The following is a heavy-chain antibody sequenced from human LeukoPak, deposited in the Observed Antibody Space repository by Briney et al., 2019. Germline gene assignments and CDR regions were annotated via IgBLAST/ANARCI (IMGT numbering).Heavy chain of an antibody. CDR1: GGSLNDGSYY. CDR2: IYKSGNT. V-gene: IGHV4-61*02. Sequence: PSETLSLTCALSGGSLNDGSYYWTWIRQPAGKGLEWIGRIYKSGNTNYNPSLKSRVTISLDMSKNQFSLNLKSVTAADTAVYYCARGTRGEQWLLYAFDIWGQGTMVTISS. CDR3: ARGTRGEQWLLYAFDI. J-gene: IGHJ3*02. D-gene: IGHD6-19*01.